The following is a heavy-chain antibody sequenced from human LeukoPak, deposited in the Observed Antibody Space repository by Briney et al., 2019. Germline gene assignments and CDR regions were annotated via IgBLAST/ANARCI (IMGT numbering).Heavy chain of an antibody. V-gene: IGHV4-34*01. J-gene: IGHJ4*02. CDR1: GGSFSGYY. CDR2: INHSGST. CDR3: ARRSPYSSSLYY. D-gene: IGHD6-13*01. Sequence: PWETLSLTCAVYGGSFSGYYWSWVRQPPGKGLEWIGEINHSGSTNYNPSLKSRVTISVDTSKNQFSLKLSSVTAADTAVYYCARRSPYSSSLYYWGQGTLVTVS.